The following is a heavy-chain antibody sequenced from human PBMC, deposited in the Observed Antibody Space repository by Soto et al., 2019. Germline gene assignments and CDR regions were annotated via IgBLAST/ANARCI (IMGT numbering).Heavy chain of an antibody. CDR1: GGSISSGGYY. J-gene: IGHJ4*02. CDR3: ARDLLNGVFDY. Sequence: QVQLQESGPGLVKPSQTLSLTCTVSGGSISSGGYYWSWIRQHPGKGLEWIGYIFYSGSTSNNPSLKSRVNISLDTSKTQFSLKLSSVTAADTAVYYCARDLLNGVFDYWGQGTLVTVSS. D-gene: IGHD7-27*01. V-gene: IGHV4-31*03. CDR2: IFYSGST.